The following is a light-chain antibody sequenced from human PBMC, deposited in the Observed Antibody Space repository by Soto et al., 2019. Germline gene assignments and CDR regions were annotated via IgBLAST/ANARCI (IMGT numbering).Light chain of an antibody. CDR3: SSYVGTNSYV. CDR2: EVY. Sequence: QSVLTQPASVSGSPGQSITISCTGTSSDVGGFNSVSWYQLRPGTAPKLIIYEVYKRPSGVPDRFSGSKSGNTAALTVSGLQAEDEADYYCSSYVGTNSYVFGTGTKVTVL. J-gene: IGLJ1*01. V-gene: IGLV2-8*01. CDR1: SSDVGGFNS.